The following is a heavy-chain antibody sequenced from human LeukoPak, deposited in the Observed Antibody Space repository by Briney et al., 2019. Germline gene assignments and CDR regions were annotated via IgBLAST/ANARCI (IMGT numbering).Heavy chain of an antibody. J-gene: IGHJ6*01. V-gene: IGHV3-30*04. Sequence: PGGSLRLSCAATGFIYSRYAMHWLRQTPGKGLEWVAVISSDGSNKYYADSVRGRFTISRDISKNTLYLEMNSLKGEDTALYYCASIQRAGKVELFDLGVRGQGTTVTVSS. CDR1: GFIYSRYA. CDR3: ASIQRAGKVELFDLGV. D-gene: IGHD3-10*01. CDR2: ISSDGSNK.